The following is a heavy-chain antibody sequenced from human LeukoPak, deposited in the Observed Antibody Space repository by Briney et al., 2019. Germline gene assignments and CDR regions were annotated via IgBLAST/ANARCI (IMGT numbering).Heavy chain of an antibody. CDR2: INPNSGGT. V-gene: IGHV1-2*02. CDR3: ARAVYYGSGSPIDY. D-gene: IGHD3-10*01. CDR1: GYTFTGYY. J-gene: IGHJ4*02. Sequence: GSVKVSCKASGYTFTGYYMHWVRQAPGQGLEWMGWINPNSGGTNYAQTFQGRVTMTRDTSISTAYMELSRLRSDDTAVYYCARAVYYGSGSPIDYWGQGTLVTVSS.